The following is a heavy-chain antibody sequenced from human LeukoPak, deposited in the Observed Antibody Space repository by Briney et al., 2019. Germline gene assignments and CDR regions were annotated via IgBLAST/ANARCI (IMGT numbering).Heavy chain of an antibody. Sequence: PGGSLRLSCAASGFTFSSYGMHWVRQAPGKGLEWVAFIRYDGSNKYYADSVKGRFTISRDNSKNTLYLQMNSLRAEDTAVYYCAKGDQRYNWNDVDRYFDYWGQGTLVTVSS. J-gene: IGHJ4*02. V-gene: IGHV3-30*02. D-gene: IGHD1-1*01. CDR1: GFTFSSYG. CDR2: IRYDGSNK. CDR3: AKGDQRYNWNDVDRYFDY.